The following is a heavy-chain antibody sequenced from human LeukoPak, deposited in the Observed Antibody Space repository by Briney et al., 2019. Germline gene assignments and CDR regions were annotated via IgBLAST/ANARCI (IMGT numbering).Heavy chain of an antibody. Sequence: SETLSLTCAVSGGSISGYYWSWIRQPPGKGLEWIGYIYYSGSANYNPSLKSRVTISVDTSKNQFSLKLSSVTAADTAVYYCARGTMMVGPWGQGTLVTVSS. V-gene: IGHV4-59*01. D-gene: IGHD3-22*01. CDR2: IYYSGSA. J-gene: IGHJ5*02. CDR3: ARGTMMVGP. CDR1: GGSISGYY.